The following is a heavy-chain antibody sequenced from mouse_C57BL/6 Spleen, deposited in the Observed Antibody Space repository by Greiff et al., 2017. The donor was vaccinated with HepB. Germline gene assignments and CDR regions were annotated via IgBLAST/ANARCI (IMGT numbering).Heavy chain of an antibody. J-gene: IGHJ4*01. CDR2: IDPNSGGT. D-gene: IGHD2-14*01. Sequence: QVQLQQPGAELVKPGASVKLSCKASGYTFTSYWMHWVKQRPGRGREWIGRIDPNSGGTKYNEKFKSKATLTVDKPSSTAYMQLSSLTSEDSAVYYCARDYRYAMDYWGQGTSVTVSS. CDR3: ARDYRYAMDY. V-gene: IGHV1-72*01. CDR1: GYTFTSYW.